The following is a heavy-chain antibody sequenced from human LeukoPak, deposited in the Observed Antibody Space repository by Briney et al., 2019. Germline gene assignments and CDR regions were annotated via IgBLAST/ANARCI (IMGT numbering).Heavy chain of an antibody. CDR1: GYTFTSYG. V-gene: IGHV1-69*05. CDR3: ASQRANIVVVPAAIRGYFDY. Sequence: GASVKVSCKASGYTFTSYGISWVRQAPGQGLEWMGGIIPIFGTANYAQKFQGRVTITTDESTSTAYMELSSLRSEDTAVYYCASQRANIVVVPAAIRGYFDYWGQGTLVTVSS. D-gene: IGHD2-2*02. CDR2: IIPIFGTA. J-gene: IGHJ4*02.